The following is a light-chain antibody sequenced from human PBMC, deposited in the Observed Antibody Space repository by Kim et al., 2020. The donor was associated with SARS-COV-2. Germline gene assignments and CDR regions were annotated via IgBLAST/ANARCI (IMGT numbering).Light chain of an antibody. CDR1: SSNIGGNT. CDR2: LSH. CDR3: AAWDDSLNVWV. V-gene: IGLV1-44*01. J-gene: IGLJ3*02. Sequence: ELTQPPSASGTPGQRVTISCSGSSSNIGGNTVNWYQQVAGAAPKLLIYLSHQRPSGVPERISGSKSGTSASLAISGLRPDDEAEYYCAAWDDSLNVWVFGGGTQLTVL.